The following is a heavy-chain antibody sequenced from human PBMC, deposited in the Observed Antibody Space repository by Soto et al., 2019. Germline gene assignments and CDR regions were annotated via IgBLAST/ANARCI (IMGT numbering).Heavy chain of an antibody. D-gene: IGHD3-3*01. CDR1: GFTVSSNY. V-gene: IGHV3-53*02. CDR3: ARGDDFWSGYFDY. J-gene: IGHJ4*02. CDR2: IYSGGST. Sequence: EVQLVETGGGLIQPEGSLRLSCAASGFTVSSNYMSWVRQAPGKGLEWVSVIYSGGSTYYADSVKGRFTISRDNSKNTLYLQMNSLRAEDTAVYYCARGDDFWSGYFDYWGQGTLVTVSS.